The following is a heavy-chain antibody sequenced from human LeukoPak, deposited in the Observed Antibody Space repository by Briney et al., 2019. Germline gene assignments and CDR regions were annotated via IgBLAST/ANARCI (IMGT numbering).Heavy chain of an antibody. D-gene: IGHD2-2*01. Sequence: GGSLRLSCAASGFTFSSYAMSWVRQAPGKGLEWVSAISGSGGSTYYADPVKGRFTISRDNSKNTLYLQMNSLRAEDTAVYYCAKDLVVPAAMYKQQLVGFDYWGQGTLVTVSS. CDR1: GFTFSSYA. CDR3: AKDLVVPAAMYKQQLVGFDY. J-gene: IGHJ4*02. CDR2: ISGSGGST. V-gene: IGHV3-23*01.